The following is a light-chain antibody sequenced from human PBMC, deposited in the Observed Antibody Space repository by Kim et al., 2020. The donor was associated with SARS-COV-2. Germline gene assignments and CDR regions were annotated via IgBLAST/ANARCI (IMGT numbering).Light chain of an antibody. Sequence: SPGEGATRSGRASQSVSSSYLAWYKQKPGQAPRLLIYGASSRATGIPDRFSGSGSGTDFTLTISRLEPEDFAVYYCQQYGSSPPTFGQGTKVDIK. CDR2: GAS. V-gene: IGKV3-20*01. CDR3: QQYGSSPPT. CDR1: QSVSSSY. J-gene: IGKJ1*01.